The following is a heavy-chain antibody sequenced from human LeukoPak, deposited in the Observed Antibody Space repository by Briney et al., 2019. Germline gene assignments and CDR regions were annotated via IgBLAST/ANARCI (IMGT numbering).Heavy chain of an antibody. Sequence: GGSLRLSCAASGFTFRDYNMSWIRQAPGKGLEYISYINTGGGSIYYADSVKGRFTISRDNAKNSLYLQMNSLRAEDTAVYYCARSTISPSNWFDPWGQGTLVTVSS. CDR2: INTGGGSI. D-gene: IGHD3-3*01. CDR1: GFTFRDYN. V-gene: IGHV3-11*04. J-gene: IGHJ5*02. CDR3: ARSTISPSNWFDP.